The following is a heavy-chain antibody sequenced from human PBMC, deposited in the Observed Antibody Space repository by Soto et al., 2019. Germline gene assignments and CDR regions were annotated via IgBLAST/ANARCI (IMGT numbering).Heavy chain of an antibody. D-gene: IGHD2-15*01. V-gene: IGHV3-48*02. CDR3: ARDFKDGMAVATFDY. Sequence: EVQLVESGGGLVQPGGSLRLSCAASGFSFSTHYMNWVRQAPGKGLEWVSCISSSGSYIYYTDSVKGRFTISRDNAKNSLYLQMNSLRDEDTAVYYCARDFKDGMAVATFDYWGQGALVTVSS. CDR1: GFSFSTHY. CDR2: ISSSGSYI. J-gene: IGHJ4*02.